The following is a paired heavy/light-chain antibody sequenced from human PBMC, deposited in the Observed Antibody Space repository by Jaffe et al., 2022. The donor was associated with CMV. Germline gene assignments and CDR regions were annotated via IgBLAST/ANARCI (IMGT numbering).Light chain of an antibody. CDR2: EDS. J-gene: IGLJ3*02. CDR1: ALPKKY. Sequence: SYELTQPPSVSVSPGQTARITCSGDALPKKYAYWYQQKSGQAPVLVIYEDSKRPSGIPERFSGSSSGTMATLTISGAQVEDEADYYCYSTDSSGNHRGVFGGGTKLTVL. CDR3: YSTDSSGNHRGV. V-gene: IGLV3-10*01.
Heavy chain of an antibody. V-gene: IGHV3-74*01. CDR2: INSDGSST. D-gene: IGHD2-2*01. CDR1: GFTFSSYW. CDR3: ARAPGYCSSTSCYAPGDYYYYMDV. Sequence: EVQLVESGGGLVQPGGSLRLSCAASGFTFSSYWMHWVRQAPGKGLVWVSRINSDGSSTSYADSVKGRFTISRDNAKNTLYLQMNSLRAEDTAVYYCARAPGYCSSTSCYAPGDYYYYMDVWGKGTTVTVSS. J-gene: IGHJ6*03.